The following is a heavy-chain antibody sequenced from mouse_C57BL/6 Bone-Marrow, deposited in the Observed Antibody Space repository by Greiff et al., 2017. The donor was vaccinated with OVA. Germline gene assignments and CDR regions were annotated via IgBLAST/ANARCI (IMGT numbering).Heavy chain of an antibody. CDR2: IDPGNGDT. CDR3: TNIGYRLWY. J-gene: IGHJ2*01. V-gene: IGHV14-4*01. CDR1: GFNFKDDY. Sequence: EVKLQESGAELVRPGASVKLSCTASGFNFKDDYMHWVKQRPEQGLEWIGWIDPGNGDTEYASKFKGKATITADKSSNTAYLQLSSLTSEDTAVYYCTNIGYRLWYWGQGTTLTVSS. D-gene: IGHD1-1*02.